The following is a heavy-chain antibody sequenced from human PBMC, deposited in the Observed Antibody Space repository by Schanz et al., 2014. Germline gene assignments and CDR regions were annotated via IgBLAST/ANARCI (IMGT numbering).Heavy chain of an antibody. CDR2: VFHSGIS. D-gene: IGHD4-17*01. Sequence: VQLVESGGGMVQPGGSLRLSCAASGFTFSDHYMDWVRQPPGKGLEWIGEVFHSGISNSNPSLKTRVTISLDKSKNQFSMKLKSVTAADTAVYFCARFRESANFGDEETGSLNYFDSWGQGAL. CDR1: GFTFSDHY. CDR3: ARFRESANFGDEETGSLNYFDS. V-gene: IGHV4-34*09. J-gene: IGHJ4*02.